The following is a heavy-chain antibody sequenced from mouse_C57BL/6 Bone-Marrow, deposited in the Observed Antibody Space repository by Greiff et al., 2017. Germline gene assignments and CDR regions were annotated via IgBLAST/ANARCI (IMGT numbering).Heavy chain of an antibody. Sequence: QVQLKQSGAELVRPGASVKLSCKASGYTFTDYYINWVKQRPGQGLEWIARIYPGSGNTYYNEKFKGKATLTAEKSSSTAYMQLSSLTSEDSAVYFCARVSGTPFDYWGQGTTLTVSS. V-gene: IGHV1-76*01. CDR1: GYTFTDYY. J-gene: IGHJ2*01. CDR3: ARVSGTPFDY. D-gene: IGHD4-1*01. CDR2: IYPGSGNT.